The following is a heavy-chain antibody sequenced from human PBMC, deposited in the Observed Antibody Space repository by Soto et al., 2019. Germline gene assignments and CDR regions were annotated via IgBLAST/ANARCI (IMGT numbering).Heavy chain of an antibody. V-gene: IGHV3-30-3*01. CDR3: ARDREYSGFYYGMDV. CDR2: ISFDGNNQ. Sequence: GGSLRLSCEASGFTFSRNAMHWVHQAPGKGLEWVAVISFDGNNQYYTDSVKGRFTISRDNSKNTLDLQMNSLRREDTAVYYCARDREYSGFYYGMDVWGQGTTVTVSS. J-gene: IGHJ6*02. CDR1: GFTFSRNA. D-gene: IGHD5-12*01.